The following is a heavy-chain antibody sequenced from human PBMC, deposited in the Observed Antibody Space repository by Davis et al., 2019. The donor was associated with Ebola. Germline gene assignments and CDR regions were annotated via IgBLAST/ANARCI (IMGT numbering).Heavy chain of an antibody. Sequence: GESLKISCAASGFVFRNYVMSWVRQAPGKGLEWVSTRGTSADTYYADSVKGRFTISRDNSKNTLYLQMNGLRVEDTAIYYCTTPGGQDSGYDVFDIWGQGTMVTVSS. J-gene: IGHJ3*02. V-gene: IGHV3-23*01. CDR3: TTPGGQDSGYDVFDI. D-gene: IGHD5-12*01. CDR2: RGTSADT. CDR1: GFVFRNYV.